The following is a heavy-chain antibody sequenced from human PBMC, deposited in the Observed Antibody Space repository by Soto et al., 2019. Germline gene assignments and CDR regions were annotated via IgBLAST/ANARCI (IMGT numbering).Heavy chain of an antibody. CDR3: ATWRTYSGSYCFDY. J-gene: IGHJ4*02. CDR1: GGTFKTYT. V-gene: IGHV1-69*06. Sequence: QVQLVQSVAELKNPGSSVNGSCAASGGTFKTYTITWVRQAPGQGLEWIGQIIPMYDSANYAQRFQGRVTISADKSTQIAYMELSRLRSDDTALYYCATWRTYSGSYCFDYWGQGTLVSFS. CDR2: IIPMYDSA. D-gene: IGHD1-26*01.